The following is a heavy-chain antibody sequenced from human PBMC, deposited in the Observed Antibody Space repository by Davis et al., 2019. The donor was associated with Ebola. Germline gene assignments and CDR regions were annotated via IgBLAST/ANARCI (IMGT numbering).Heavy chain of an antibody. CDR2: IDPSDSYT. V-gene: IGHV5-10-1*01. D-gene: IGHD4-17*01. CDR3: ARRGDGDLDY. J-gene: IGHJ4*02. CDR1: GYSFTSYW. Sequence: PGGSLRLSCKGSGYSFTSYWISWVRQMPGKGLEWMGRIDPSDSYTNYSPSFQGHVTISADKSISTAYLQWSSLKASDTAMYYCARRGDGDLDYWGQGTLVTVSS.